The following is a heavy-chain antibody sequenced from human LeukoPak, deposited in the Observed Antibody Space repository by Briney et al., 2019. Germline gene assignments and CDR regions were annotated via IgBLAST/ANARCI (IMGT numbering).Heavy chain of an antibody. CDR1: GGSISSGGYY. V-gene: IGHV4-31*03. Sequence: SETLSLTCTVSGGSISSGGYYWSWIRQHPGKGLEWIEYIYYSGSTYYNPSLKSRVTISVDTSKNQFSLKLSSVTAADTAVYYCARDGPSSSWYVDYYYGMDVWGQGTTVTVSS. CDR2: IYYSGST. D-gene: IGHD6-13*01. CDR3: ARDGPSSSWYVDYYYGMDV. J-gene: IGHJ6*02.